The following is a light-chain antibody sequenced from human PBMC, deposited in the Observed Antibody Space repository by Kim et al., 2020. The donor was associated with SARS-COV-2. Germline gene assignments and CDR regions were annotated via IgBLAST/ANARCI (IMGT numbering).Light chain of an antibody. CDR1: SSDVGSYNL. CDR3: CSYAGTPYV. J-gene: IGLJ1*01. CDR2: EGS. Sequence: QSALTQPASVSGSPGQSITISCTGTSSDVGSYNLVSWYQQHPVKAPKLMIYEGSKRPSGVSNRFSGSKSGNTASLTISGLQAEDEADYYCCSYAGTPYVFGTGTKVTVL. V-gene: IGLV2-23*01.